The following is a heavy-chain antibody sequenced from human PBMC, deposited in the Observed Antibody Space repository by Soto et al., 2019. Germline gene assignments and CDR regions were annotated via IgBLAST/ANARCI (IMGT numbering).Heavy chain of an antibody. CDR3: ARDTRFSSGWEYFQH. J-gene: IGHJ1*01. CDR2: ISAYNGNT. D-gene: IGHD6-19*01. Sequence: ASVKLSCKASGYTFTSYGISWVRQAPGQGLEWMGWISAYNGNTNYAQKLQGRVTMTTDTSTSTAYMELRSLRSDDTAVYYCARDTRFSSGWEYFQHWGQGTLVTVSS. V-gene: IGHV1-18*01. CDR1: GYTFTSYG.